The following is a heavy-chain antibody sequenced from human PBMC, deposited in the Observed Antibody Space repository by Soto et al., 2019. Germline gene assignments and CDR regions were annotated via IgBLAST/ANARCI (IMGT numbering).Heavy chain of an antibody. CDR2: IIPIFGTA. J-gene: IGHJ4*02. V-gene: IGHV1-69*13. CDR3: ARLGTYGDYVFDY. CDR1: GGTFSSYA. D-gene: IGHD4-17*01. Sequence: SVKVSCKASGGTFSSYAISWVRQAPGQGLEWMGGIIPIFGTANYAQKFQGRVTITADESTSTAYMELSSLRSEDTAVYYCARLGTYGDYVFDYWGQGTLVTVSS.